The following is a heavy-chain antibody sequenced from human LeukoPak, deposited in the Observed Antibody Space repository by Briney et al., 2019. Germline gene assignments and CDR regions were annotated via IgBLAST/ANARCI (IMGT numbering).Heavy chain of an antibody. CDR2: INPNSGGT. D-gene: IGHD5-18*01. CDR3: ARDPRDRYGYKAFDI. J-gene: IGHJ3*02. Sequence: EASVKLSCKASGYTFTGYYMHWVRQAPGQGLEWMGWINPNSGGTNYAQKFQGRVTMTRDTSISTAYMELSRLRSDDTAVYYCARDPRDRYGYKAFDIWGQGTMVTVSS. V-gene: IGHV1-2*02. CDR1: GYTFTGYY.